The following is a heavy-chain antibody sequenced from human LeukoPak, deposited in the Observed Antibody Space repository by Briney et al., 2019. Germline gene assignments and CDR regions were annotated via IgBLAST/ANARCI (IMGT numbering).Heavy chain of an antibody. V-gene: IGHV3-7*01. Sequence: GRSLRLSCAASGFTFGSYWMSWVRQAPGKGLEWVANINQDGSEKYYVDSVKGRFTISRDNAKNSLYLQMNSLRAEDTAVYYCARGPGAANDYWGQGTLVTVSS. CDR2: INQDGSEK. CDR1: GFTFGSYW. CDR3: ARGPGAANDY. J-gene: IGHJ4*02. D-gene: IGHD6-25*01.